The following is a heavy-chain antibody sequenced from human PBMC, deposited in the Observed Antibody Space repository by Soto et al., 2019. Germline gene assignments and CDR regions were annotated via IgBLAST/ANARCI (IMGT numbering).Heavy chain of an antibody. D-gene: IGHD6-13*01. CDR2: ISSTSSTI. CDR1: GFTFSSYS. J-gene: IGHJ5*02. CDR3: ARDSSSYNRFDP. Sequence: EVQLVESGGGLVQPGGSLRLSCAASGFTFSSYSMNWVRQAPGKGLEWVSYISSTSSTIYFTDSVKGRFTISRDNAKNSLYIQMNSLRDEDTAVYYCARDSSSYNRFDPWGQGTLVTVSS. V-gene: IGHV3-48*02.